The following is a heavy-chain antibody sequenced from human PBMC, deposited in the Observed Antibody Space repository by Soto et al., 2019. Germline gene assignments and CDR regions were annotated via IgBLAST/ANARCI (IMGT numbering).Heavy chain of an antibody. J-gene: IGHJ4*02. CDR1: GGSISSTIYY. CDR2: LYYRGGT. D-gene: IGHD2-15*01. CDR3: AGQSRYSSGPNYFDY. V-gene: IGHV4-39*01. Sequence: PSEILSLICTVSGGSISSTIYYWGWIRQPPGKGLEWIGSLYYRGGTYYSPSLKSRVTISVDTSKNQVSLKLSSVTAADTAVYYCAGQSRYSSGPNYFDYWGQGTLVTVSS.